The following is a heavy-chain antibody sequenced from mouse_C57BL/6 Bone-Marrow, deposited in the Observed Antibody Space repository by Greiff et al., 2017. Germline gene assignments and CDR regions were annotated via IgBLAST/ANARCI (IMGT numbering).Heavy chain of an antibody. CDR1: GFNIKDDY. CDR3: TLGPNFDY. J-gene: IGHJ2*01. CDR2: IDPENGDT. Sequence: EVKLQQSGAELVRPGASVKLSCTASGFNIKDDYMHWVKPRPEQGLGWSGWIDPENGDTEYASKFQGKATITADTSSNTAYLQLSSLTSEDTAVYYCTLGPNFDYWGQGTTLTVSS. D-gene: IGHD4-1*01. V-gene: IGHV14-4*01.